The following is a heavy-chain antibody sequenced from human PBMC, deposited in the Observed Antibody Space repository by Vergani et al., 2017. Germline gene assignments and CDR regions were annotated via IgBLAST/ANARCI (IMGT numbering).Heavy chain of an antibody. CDR2: MNPNSGNT. CDR3: ARYPAAAGKHWFDP. V-gene: IGHV1-8*01. J-gene: IGHJ5*02. CDR1: GDTFTSHD. D-gene: IGHD6-13*01. Sequence: QVQLVQSGAEVKKPGASVKVSCKASGDTFTSHDINWVRQATGQGLEWMGWMNPNSGNTGYAQKFQGRVTMTRNTSISTAYMELSSLRSEDTAVYYCARYPAAAGKHWFDPWGQGTLVTVSS.